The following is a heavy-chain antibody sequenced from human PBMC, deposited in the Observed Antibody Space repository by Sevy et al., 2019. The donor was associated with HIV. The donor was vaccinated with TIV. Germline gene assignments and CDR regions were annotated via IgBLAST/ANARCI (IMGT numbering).Heavy chain of an antibody. J-gene: IGHJ4*02. Sequence: GGSLRLSCAASGFTFSRYTMHWVRQAPGKGLEWVSSITSDATYISYADSLRGRLPIPKDNAKNSLFLQMCSLRAEDTAVYFCAGDIATYSTGSYIRYFDYWGQGTLVTVSS. CDR2: ITSDATYI. CDR3: AGDIATYSTGSYIRYFDY. CDR1: GFTFSRYT. V-gene: IGHV3-21*06. D-gene: IGHD6-25*01.